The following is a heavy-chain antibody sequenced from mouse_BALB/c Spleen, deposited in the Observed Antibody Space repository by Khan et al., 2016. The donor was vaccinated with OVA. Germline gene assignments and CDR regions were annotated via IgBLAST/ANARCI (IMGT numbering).Heavy chain of an antibody. J-gene: IGHJ4*01. Sequence: DLVKPGASVKLSCKASGYTFTSYWINWIKQRPGQGLEWIGRIAPGSGSTSYNEMFKGTATLTVLTSSTTAYIQLSSLSSEDSAVYFCAISNYYGSSLYAMDYWGQGTSVTVSS. CDR3: AISNYYGSSLYAMDY. CDR2: IAPGSGST. CDR1: GYTFTSYW. V-gene: IGHV1S41*01. D-gene: IGHD1-1*01.